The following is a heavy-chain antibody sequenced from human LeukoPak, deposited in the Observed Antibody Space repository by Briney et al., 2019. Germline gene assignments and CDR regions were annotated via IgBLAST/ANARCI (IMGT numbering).Heavy chain of an antibody. CDR1: GGTFSSYA. D-gene: IGHD3-3*01. CDR2: IIPIFGTA. J-gene: IGHJ4*02. CDR3: ARGSYDFWSGYYIPPPLDY. V-gene: IGHV1-69*05. Sequence: SMKVSCKASGGTFSSYAISWVRQAPGQGLEWMGGIIPIFGTANYAQKFQGRVTITTDESTSTAYMELSSLRSEDTAVYYCARGSYDFWSGYYIPPPLDYWGQGTLVTVSS.